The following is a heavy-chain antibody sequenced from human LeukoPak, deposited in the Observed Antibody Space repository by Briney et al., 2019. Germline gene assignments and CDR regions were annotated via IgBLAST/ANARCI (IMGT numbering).Heavy chain of an antibody. J-gene: IGHJ6*03. Sequence: PGGSLRLSCAASGFTFDDYAMHWVRQVPGKGLEWVAGISWNRGSIGYADSVKGRFTISRDNVKNSLYLQMNSLRAEDTALYYCAKDKHVVVASGRPTDYYYYYMDVWGKGTAVTISS. V-gene: IGHV3-9*01. CDR1: GFTFDDYA. CDR2: ISWNRGSI. CDR3: AKDKHVVVASGRPTDYYYYYMDV. D-gene: IGHD2-15*01.